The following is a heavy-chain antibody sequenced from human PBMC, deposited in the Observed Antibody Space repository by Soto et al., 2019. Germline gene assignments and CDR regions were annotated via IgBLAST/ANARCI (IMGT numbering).Heavy chain of an antibody. V-gene: IGHV6-1*01. Sequence: SQTLSLTCVISGDSVSSNSAAWNWIRQSPSRGLEWLGRTYYRSKWYNDYAVSVKSRITINPDTSKNQISLQLSSVTPEDTAVYYCARGNLVYSSSWYAFDPWGQGALVTVSS. J-gene: IGHJ5*02. CDR3: ARGNLVYSSSWYAFDP. D-gene: IGHD6-13*01. CDR1: GDSVSSNSAA. CDR2: TYYRSKWYN.